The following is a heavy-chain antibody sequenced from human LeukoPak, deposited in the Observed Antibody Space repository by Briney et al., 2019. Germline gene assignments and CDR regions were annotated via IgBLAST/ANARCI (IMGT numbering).Heavy chain of an antibody. J-gene: IGHJ4*02. CDR2: IRYDGSNK. CDR1: GFTFSSYG. V-gene: IGHV3-30*02. Sequence: PGGSLRLSCAASGFTFSSYGMHWVRQAPGKGLEWEAFIRYDGSNKYYADSVMGRFTISRDNSKNTLYMQINSLRAADSAGSYFAKGTTGERPLNIDHGGRGIRGTVSS. CDR3: AKGTTGERPLNIDH. D-gene: IGHD4-17*01.